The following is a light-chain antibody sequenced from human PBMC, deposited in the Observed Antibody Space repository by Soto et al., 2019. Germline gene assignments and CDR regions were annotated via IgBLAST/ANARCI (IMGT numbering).Light chain of an antibody. J-gene: IGLJ1*01. V-gene: IGLV2-8*01. CDR2: EVV. CDR3: KSYAGSNTDV. Sequence: QSVLTQPPSAPGSPGQSVTISFTGTKNDIGLYDFVSWYQHHPGKAPRLIIYEVVQRPSGVPDRFSGSKSGNTASLTVSGLQAADAADYFCKSYAGSNTDVLGSGTKVTVL. CDR1: KNDIGLYDF.